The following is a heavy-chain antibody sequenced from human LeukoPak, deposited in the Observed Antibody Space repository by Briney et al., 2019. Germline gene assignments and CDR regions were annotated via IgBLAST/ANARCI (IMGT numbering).Heavy chain of an antibody. CDR2: ISGNGGST. V-gene: IGHV3-23*01. CDR1: GFTFNSYA. CDR3: AKDLRVIVVTYYMDV. J-gene: IGHJ6*03. Sequence: GVSLGLSCAASGFTFNSYAMTWVRQAPGKGLEWVSSISGNGGSTYYTDSVKGRFTISRDNSKNTLYLQMDSLRAEDTAAYYCAKDLRVIVVTYYMDVWGKGTTVTVSS. D-gene: IGHD2-2*01.